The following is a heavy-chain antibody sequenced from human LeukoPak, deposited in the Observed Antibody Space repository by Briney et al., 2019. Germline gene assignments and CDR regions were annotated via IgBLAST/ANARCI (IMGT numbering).Heavy chain of an antibody. D-gene: IGHD3-16*02. V-gene: IGHV4-34*01. Sequence: SETLSLTCAVYGGSFSGYYWSWIRQPPGKGLEWIGEINHSGSTNYNPSLKSRVTISVDTSRNQFSLKLSSVTAADTAVYYCARGDVWGSYRINYFDYWGQGTLVTVSS. CDR2: INHSGST. CDR1: GGSFSGYY. CDR3: ARGDVWGSYRINYFDY. J-gene: IGHJ4*02.